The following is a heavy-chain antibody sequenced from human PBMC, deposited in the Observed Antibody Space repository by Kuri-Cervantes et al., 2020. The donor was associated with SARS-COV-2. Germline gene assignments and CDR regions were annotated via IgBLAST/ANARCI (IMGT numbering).Heavy chain of an antibody. CDR3: ARVSSGGGGYYFDY. V-gene: IGHV1-18*01. CDR2: ISAHSGNT. CDR1: GYTFTNYG. D-gene: IGHD6-19*01. J-gene: IGHJ4*02. Sequence: ASVKVSCKASGYTFTNYGISWVRQAPGQGLEWMGWISAHSGNTKYAQKFQGRLTMTTDTSTSTAYMEVRSLRSDDTAVYYCARVSSGGGGYYFDYWGQGTLVTVSS.